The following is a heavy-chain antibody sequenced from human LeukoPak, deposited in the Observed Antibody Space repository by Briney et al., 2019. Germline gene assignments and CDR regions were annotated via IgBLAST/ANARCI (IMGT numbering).Heavy chain of an antibody. CDR1: GFTFTTYS. V-gene: IGHV3-48*01. Sequence: PGGSLGLSCAASGFTFTTYSMNWVRQAPGKGLEWVSYISRSSVTIYYADSVKGRFTISRDNAKNSLYLQMNSLRAEDTAVYYCARGPAAVAGTSRYFDYWGQGTLVTVSS. D-gene: IGHD6-19*01. CDR2: ISRSSVTI. J-gene: IGHJ4*02. CDR3: ARGPAAVAGTSRYFDY.